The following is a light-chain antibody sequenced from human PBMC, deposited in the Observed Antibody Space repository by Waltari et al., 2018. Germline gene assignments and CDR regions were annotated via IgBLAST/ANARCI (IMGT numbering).Light chain of an antibody. Sequence: QSVLTQPPSASGTPGQRVTISCSGSSSNLGNNVVNWYQQVPGTAPKLLIYRNDLRPSGVPDRFSASKSGTSASLAISGLQSEDEAEYYSASWDDSLNGHWVFGGGTKVTVL. J-gene: IGLJ3*02. CDR1: SSNLGNNV. CDR2: RND. CDR3: ASWDDSLNGHWV. V-gene: IGLV1-44*01.